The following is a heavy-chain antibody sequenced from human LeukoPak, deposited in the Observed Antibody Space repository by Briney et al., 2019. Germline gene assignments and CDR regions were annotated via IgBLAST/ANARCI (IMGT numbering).Heavy chain of an antibody. Sequence: ASVKVSCKASGYTLTSNYIHWVRQAPGQGLEWMGIINPSGGSTTYAQKFQGRVTMTRDTSTSTVYMELTSLRSEDTAVYYCAKGRSDFFPYYYSLDVGGKGTTVTVSS. V-gene: IGHV1-46*03. D-gene: IGHD2-21*02. CDR3: AKGRSDFFPYYYSLDV. J-gene: IGHJ6*03. CDR1: GYTLTSNY. CDR2: INPSGGST.